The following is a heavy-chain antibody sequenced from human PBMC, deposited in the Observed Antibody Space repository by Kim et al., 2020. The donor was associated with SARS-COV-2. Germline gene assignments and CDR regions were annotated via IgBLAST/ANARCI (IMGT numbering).Heavy chain of an antibody. J-gene: IGHJ4*02. Sequence: SETLSLTCTVSGGSITSSSYYWGWIRQPPGKGLEWIGSIYYSGSTYYNPSLKSRVTISVDTSKNQFSLMLGSGTTADTAVYYCALLMTTVTIDFDYWGQGTLVTVSS. D-gene: IGHD4-17*01. CDR2: IYYSGST. V-gene: IGHV4-39*01. CDR3: ALLMTTVTIDFDY. CDR1: GGSITSSSYY.